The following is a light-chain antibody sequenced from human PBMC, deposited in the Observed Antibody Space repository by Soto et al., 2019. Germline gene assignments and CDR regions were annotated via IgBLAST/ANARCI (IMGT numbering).Light chain of an antibody. CDR1: QGFLYISNNKNY. V-gene: IGKV4-1*01. J-gene: IGKJ4*01. CDR3: QQYYSTLLT. Sequence: DIVMTQSPDSLAVSLGERATINCKSSQGFLYISNNKNYLAWYQQKLGQPPKLLIYWASTRESGVPDRFSGSGSGTDFTLTISSLQAEDVAVYYCQQYYSTLLTFGGGTKVDIK. CDR2: WAS.